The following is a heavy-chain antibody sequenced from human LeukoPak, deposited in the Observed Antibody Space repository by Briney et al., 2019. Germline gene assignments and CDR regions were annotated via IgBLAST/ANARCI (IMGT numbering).Heavy chain of an antibody. CDR1: GYTFTSYD. CDR2: MNPNSGNT. CDR3: ARVRITMVRGVLPFDY. V-gene: IGHV1-8*01. D-gene: IGHD3-10*01. Sequence: ASVKVSCKASGYTFTSYDINWVRQATGQGLEWMGWMNPNSGNTGYAQKFQGRVTMTRNTSISTAYMELSSLRSEDTAVYYCARVRITMVRGVLPFDYWGQGALVTVSS. J-gene: IGHJ4*02.